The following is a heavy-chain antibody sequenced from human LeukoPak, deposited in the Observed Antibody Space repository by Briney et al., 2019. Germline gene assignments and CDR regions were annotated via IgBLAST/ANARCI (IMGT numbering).Heavy chain of an antibody. D-gene: IGHD3-10*01. CDR3: ATLPLYYYGSGSYQHDY. J-gene: IGHJ4*02. Sequence: ASVKVSCKASGYTFTSYYMHWVRQAPGQGLEWMGIINPSGGSTSYAQKFQGRVTMTRDTSTSTVYMELSSLRSEDTAVYYCATLPLYYYGSGSYQHDYWGQGTLVTVSS. CDR1: GYTFTSYY. V-gene: IGHV1-46*01. CDR2: INPSGGST.